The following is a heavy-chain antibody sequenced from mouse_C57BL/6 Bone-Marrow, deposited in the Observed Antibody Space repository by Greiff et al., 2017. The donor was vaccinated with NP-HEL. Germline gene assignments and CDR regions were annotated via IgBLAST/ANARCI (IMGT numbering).Heavy chain of an antibody. Sequence: VQLQQSGPGLVKPSQSLSLSCSVTGYSITSGYYWNWIRQFPGNNLEWMGYISYDGSNNYNPSLKNRISITRDTSKNQFFLKLNSVTTEDTATYYCARGGGNFDVWGTGTTVTVSS. CDR2: ISYDGSN. CDR3: ARGGGNFDV. J-gene: IGHJ1*03. CDR1: GYSITSGYY. V-gene: IGHV3-6*01.